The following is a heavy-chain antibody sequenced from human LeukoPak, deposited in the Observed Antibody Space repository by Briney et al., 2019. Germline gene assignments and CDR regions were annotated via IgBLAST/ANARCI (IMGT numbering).Heavy chain of an antibody. J-gene: IGHJ4*02. V-gene: IGHV3-30*04. CDR1: GFTFSSYA. CDR2: ISYDGSNK. Sequence: PGGSLGLSCAASGFTFSSYAMHWVRQAPGKGLEWVAVISYDGSNKYYADSVKGRFTISRDNSKNTLYLQMNSLRAEDTAVYYCARAPLPRLYYFDYWGQGTLVTVSS. D-gene: IGHD1-26*01. CDR3: ARAPLPRLYYFDY.